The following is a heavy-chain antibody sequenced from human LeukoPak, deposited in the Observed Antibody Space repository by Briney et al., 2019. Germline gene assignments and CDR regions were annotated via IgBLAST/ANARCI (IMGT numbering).Heavy chain of an antibody. CDR3: ARDFKNYYGSGSLDLFEYYYGMDV. Sequence: GRSLRLSCAASGFTFSSYAMHWVRQAPGKGLEWVAFISYDGSNKYYADSVKGRFTISRDNSKNTLYLQMNSLRAEDTAVYYCARDFKNYYGSGSLDLFEYYYGMDVWGQGTTVTVSS. V-gene: IGHV3-30*04. CDR2: ISYDGSNK. J-gene: IGHJ6*02. CDR1: GFTFSSYA. D-gene: IGHD3-10*01.